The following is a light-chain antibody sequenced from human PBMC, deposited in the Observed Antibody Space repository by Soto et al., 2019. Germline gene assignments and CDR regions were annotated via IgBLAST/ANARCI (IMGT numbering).Light chain of an antibody. J-gene: IGLJ1*01. CDR3: QVWDSSSDHPAV. CDR2: DDS. Sequence: SYELTQPPSVSVAPGQTARITCGGKNIGSKSVHWYQQKPGQAPVLVVYDDSDRPSGIPERFSGSNSGNTATLTISRVEAGDEADYYCQVWDSSSDHPAVFGTGTKVTVL. CDR1: NIGSKS. V-gene: IGLV3-21*02.